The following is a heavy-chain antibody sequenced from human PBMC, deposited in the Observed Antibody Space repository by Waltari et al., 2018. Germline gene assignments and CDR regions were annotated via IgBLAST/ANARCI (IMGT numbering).Heavy chain of an antibody. CDR3: ARDDKTYSSSSRAFDI. J-gene: IGHJ3*02. V-gene: IGHV4-39*07. D-gene: IGHD6-6*01. CDR1: GGSIRSSSYY. CDR2: IYYSGST. Sequence: QLQLQESGPGLVKPSETLSLTCTVSGGSIRSSSYYWGWIRQPPGKGLEWIGSIYYSGSTYYNPSLKSRVTISVDTSKNQFSLKLSSVTAADTAVYYCARDDKTYSSSSRAFDIWGQGTMVTVSS.